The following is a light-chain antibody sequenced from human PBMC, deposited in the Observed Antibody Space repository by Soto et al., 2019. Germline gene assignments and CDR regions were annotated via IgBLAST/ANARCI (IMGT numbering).Light chain of an antibody. V-gene: IGKV3-11*01. Sequence: EIVLTQSPATLSLSPGERATLSCRASQSVSSSLAWYQQKPGQAPRLLIYDASNTATGIPARFSVSGSGTDCTLSISSLQPEDFAVYYCQQRSNWPPLTFGGGTKVEIK. CDR2: DAS. J-gene: IGKJ4*01. CDR3: QQRSNWPPLT. CDR1: QSVSSS.